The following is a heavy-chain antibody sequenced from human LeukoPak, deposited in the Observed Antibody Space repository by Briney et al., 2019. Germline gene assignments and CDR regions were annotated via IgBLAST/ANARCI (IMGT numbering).Heavy chain of an antibody. J-gene: IGHJ4*02. Sequence: ASVKVSCKASGYTFTSYAMHWVRQAPGQRLEWMGWINAGNGNTKYSQKFQGRVTITRDTSASTAYMELSSLRSEDTAVYYCVRESHLVRGVIGLLSYWGQGTLVTVSS. CDR2: INAGNGNT. D-gene: IGHD3-10*01. CDR1: GYTFTSYA. CDR3: VRESHLVRGVIGLLSY. V-gene: IGHV1-3*01.